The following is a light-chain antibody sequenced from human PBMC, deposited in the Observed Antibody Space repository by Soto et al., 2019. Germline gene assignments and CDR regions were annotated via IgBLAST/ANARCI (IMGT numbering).Light chain of an antibody. V-gene: IGKV2-24*01. Sequence: DIVMTQTPLSSPVTLGQPASISCRSSQSLVHSDGNTYLSWLQQRPGQSPRLLIYKVSNRVSGVPDRFSGTGAETEFTMRISSVEAEDVGVYHCVQGTQMPWTFGRGTKVQI. J-gene: IGKJ1*01. CDR2: KVS. CDR3: VQGTQMPWT. CDR1: QSLVHSDGNTY.